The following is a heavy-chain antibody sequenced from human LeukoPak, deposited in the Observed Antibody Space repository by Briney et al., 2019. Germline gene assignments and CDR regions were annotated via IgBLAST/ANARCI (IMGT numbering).Heavy chain of an antibody. CDR2: IKQDGSEK. Sequence: TGGSLRLSCAASGFTFSRFWMSWVRQAPGKGLEWVANIKQDGSEKYYVDSVKGRFTISRDNAKNSLYLQMNSLRAEDTAVYYCARDRDEYYYYGMDVWGQGTTVTVSS. J-gene: IGHJ6*02. CDR3: ARDRDEYYYYGMDV. CDR1: GFTFSRFW. V-gene: IGHV3-7*01. D-gene: IGHD5-24*01.